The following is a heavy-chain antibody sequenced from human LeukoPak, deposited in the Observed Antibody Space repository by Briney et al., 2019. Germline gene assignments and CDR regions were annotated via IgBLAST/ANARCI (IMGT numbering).Heavy chain of an antibody. CDR3: ARDRAYCGGDCYYLDAFDI. V-gene: IGHV3-23*01. CDR1: GFTFRSYA. J-gene: IGHJ3*02. CDR2: ISDSGDGT. Sequence: AGGSLRLSCAGSGFTFRSYAMSWVRQSPVKGLEWVSAISDSGDGTYYADSVKARFTISRDNSKNTLYLQMNSLRAEDTAVYYCARDRAYCGGDCYYLDAFDIWGQGTMVTVSS. D-gene: IGHD2-21*01.